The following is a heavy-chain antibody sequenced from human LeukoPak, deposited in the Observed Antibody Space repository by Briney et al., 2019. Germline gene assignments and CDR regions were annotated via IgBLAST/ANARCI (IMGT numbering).Heavy chain of an antibody. CDR2: INSNSGGT. J-gene: IGHJ6*03. CDR1: GYTFTDYY. Sequence: ASVKVSCKTSGYTFTDYYMHWVRQAPGQGLEWMGWINSNSGGTNYAQKFQGRVTMTRDTSISTAYMELRSLRSDDTAVYYCAREYSSGWQTYYYYMDVWGKGTTVTISS. V-gene: IGHV1-2*02. CDR3: AREYSSGWQTYYYYMDV. D-gene: IGHD6-19*01.